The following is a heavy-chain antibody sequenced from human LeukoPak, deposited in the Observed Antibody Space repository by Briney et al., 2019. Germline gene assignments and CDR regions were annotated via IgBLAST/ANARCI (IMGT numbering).Heavy chain of an antibody. V-gene: IGHV4-4*02. J-gene: IGHJ4*02. CDR3: ARTWGMYYFDY. Sequence: SETLSLTCAVSGGSISSSNWCSWVRQPPGKGLEWIGEIYHSGTTNYNPSLKSRVTISVDTSKNQFSLKMSSVTAADTAVYYCARTWGMYYFDYWGQGTLVTVSS. CDR2: IYHSGTT. CDR1: GGSISSSNW. D-gene: IGHD3-16*01.